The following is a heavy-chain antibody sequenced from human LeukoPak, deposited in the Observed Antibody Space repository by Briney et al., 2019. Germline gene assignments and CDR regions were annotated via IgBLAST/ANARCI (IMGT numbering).Heavy chain of an antibody. CDR2: IWYDGSNK. CDR1: GFTFSSYG. D-gene: IGHD3-9*01. V-gene: IGHV3-33*01. J-gene: IGHJ4*02. CDR3: ARGATSVTGSIYYFDY. Sequence: GRSLRLSCAASGFTFSSYGMHWVRQAPGKGLEWVAVIWYDGSNKYYADAVKGRFTISRDNSKNTLYLQMNSLRAEDTAVYYCARGATSVTGSIYYFDYWGQGTLVTVSS.